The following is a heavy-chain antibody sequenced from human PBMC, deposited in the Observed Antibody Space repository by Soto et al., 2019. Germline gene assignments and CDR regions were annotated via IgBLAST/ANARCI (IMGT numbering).Heavy chain of an antibody. CDR3: AKGDSSGSFVPSRGYSTPDH. J-gene: IGHJ5*02. CDR2: ITSSDDIT. Sequence: EVQLFESGGGLVESGGSLRLSCAASGFIFQDYAMSWVRQAPGKGLEWVSTITSSDDITYSDDSVRGRVTISRDNSANILFRILTTLSVDDTATYYCAKGDSSGSFVPSRGYSTPDHWGLGTLVTVSS. CDR1: GFIFQDYA. V-gene: IGHV3-23*01. D-gene: IGHD3-3*01.